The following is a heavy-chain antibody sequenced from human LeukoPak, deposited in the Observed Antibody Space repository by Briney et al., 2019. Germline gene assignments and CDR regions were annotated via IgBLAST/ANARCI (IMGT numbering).Heavy chain of an antibody. Sequence: GASVKVSCKASGYTFTSYYMHWVRQAPGQGLEWMGIINPSGGSTSYAQKFQGRVTMTRDMSTSTVCMELSSLRSEDTAVYYCARAYYDWNDGLDAFDIWGQGTMVTVSS. J-gene: IGHJ3*02. D-gene: IGHD1-20*01. CDR2: INPSGGST. CDR3: ARAYYDWNDGLDAFDI. V-gene: IGHV1-46*01. CDR1: GYTFTSYY.